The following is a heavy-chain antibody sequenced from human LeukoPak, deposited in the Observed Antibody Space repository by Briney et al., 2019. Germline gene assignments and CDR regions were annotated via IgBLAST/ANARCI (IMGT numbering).Heavy chain of an antibody. J-gene: IGHJ4*02. Sequence: SGPTLVKPTQTLTLTCTFSGFSLSTSGVGVGWIRQPPGKALEWLALSYWDDDKRYSPSLKSRLTITNDTSKNQVVLTMTNMDPVDTATYYCAHGLYGGYEFDYWGQGTLVTVSS. CDR3: AHGLYGGYEFDY. CDR2: SYWDDDK. V-gene: IGHV2-5*02. D-gene: IGHD5-12*01. CDR1: GFSLSTSGVG.